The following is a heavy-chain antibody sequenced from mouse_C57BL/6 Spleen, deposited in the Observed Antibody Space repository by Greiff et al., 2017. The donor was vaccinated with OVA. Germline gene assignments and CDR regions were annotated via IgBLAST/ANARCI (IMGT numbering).Heavy chain of an antibody. J-gene: IGHJ2*01. V-gene: IGHV1-80*01. CDR3: ARHSSYLYFDY. CDR2: IYPGDGDT. Sequence: QVQLKESGAELVKPGASVKISCKASGYAFSSYWMNWVKQRPGKGLEWIGQIYPGDGDTNYNGKFKGKATLTADKSSSTAYMQLSSLTTEDSAVYLYARHSSYLYFDYWGQGTTLTVSS. D-gene: IGHD1-1*01. CDR1: GYAFSSYW.